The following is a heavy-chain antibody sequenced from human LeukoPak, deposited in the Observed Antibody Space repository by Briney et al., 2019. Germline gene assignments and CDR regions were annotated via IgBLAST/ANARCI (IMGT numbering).Heavy chain of an antibody. CDR3: AKEPAAAAGTPWFDP. Sequence: GGSLRLSCVGSGFTFSTHAMSWVRQAPGKGLEWVSAISGSGGSTYYADSVKGRFTISRDNSKNTLYLQMNSLRAEDTAVYYCAKEPAAAAGTPWFDPWGQGTLVTVSS. CDR1: GFTFSTHA. J-gene: IGHJ5*02. CDR2: ISGSGGST. D-gene: IGHD6-13*01. V-gene: IGHV3-23*01.